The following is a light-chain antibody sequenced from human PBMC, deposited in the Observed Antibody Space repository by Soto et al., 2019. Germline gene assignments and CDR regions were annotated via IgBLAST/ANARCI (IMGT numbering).Light chain of an antibody. V-gene: IGLV2-14*01. CDR2: EVS. J-gene: IGLJ2*01. Sequence: QSALTQPASVSGSPGQSITISCTGTSSDIGGYNFVAWYQQHPGKDPKLMIYEVSNRPSGVSNRFSGSKSGNTASLTISGLPAEDEADYYCSSYTSSITVVFGGGTKLTVL. CDR3: SSYTSSITVV. CDR1: SSDIGGYNF.